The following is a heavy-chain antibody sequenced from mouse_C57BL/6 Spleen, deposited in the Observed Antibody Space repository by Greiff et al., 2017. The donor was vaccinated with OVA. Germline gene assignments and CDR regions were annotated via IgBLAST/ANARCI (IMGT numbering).Heavy chain of an antibody. CDR2: INPGSGGT. Sequence: QVQLQQSGAELVRPGTSVKVSCKASGYAFTNYLIEWVKQGPGQGLEWVGVINPGSGGTNYNEKFKGKATLTADKSSSTAYMQLSSLTSEDSAVYFCARPSYDYLDYWGQGTTLTVSS. CDR3: ARPSYDYLDY. D-gene: IGHD2-3*01. V-gene: IGHV1-54*01. J-gene: IGHJ2*01. CDR1: GYAFTNYL.